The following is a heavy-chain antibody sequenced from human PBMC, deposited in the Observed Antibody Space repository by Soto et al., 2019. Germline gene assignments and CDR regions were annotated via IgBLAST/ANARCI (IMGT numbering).Heavy chain of an antibody. J-gene: IGHJ5*02. CDR2: IYYSGST. D-gene: IGHD4-17*01. CDR1: GGSISSGGYY. CDR3: AREEDGDYWFDP. V-gene: IGHV4-31*03. Sequence: QVQLQESGPGLVKPSQTLSLTCTVSGGSISSGGYYWSWIRQHPGKGLEWIGYIYYSGSTYYNPSIKSRVTISVDTSKNQFSLKLSSVTAADTAVYYCAREEDGDYWFDPWGQGTLVTVSS.